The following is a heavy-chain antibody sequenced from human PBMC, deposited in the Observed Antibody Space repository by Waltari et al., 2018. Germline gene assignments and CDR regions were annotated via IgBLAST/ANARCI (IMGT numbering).Heavy chain of an antibody. V-gene: IGHV1-8*01. D-gene: IGHD3-10*01. CDR2: MNPNSGNT. J-gene: IGHJ4*02. Sequence: QVQLVQSGAEVKTPGASVKVSCKASGYTVTSYDINGVRQATGQGLEWMGWMNPNSGNTGYAQKFQGRVTMTRNTSISTAYMELSSLRSEDTAVYYCARTYTMVRGGVVSTPGYWGQGTLVTVSS. CDR3: ARTYTMVRGGVVSTPGY. CDR1: GYTVTSYD.